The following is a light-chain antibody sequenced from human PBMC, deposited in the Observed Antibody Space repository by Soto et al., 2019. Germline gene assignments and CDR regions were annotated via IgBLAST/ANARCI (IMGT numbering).Light chain of an antibody. CDR2: KAS. CDR1: QSIGSG. CDR3: QQYDFYWT. J-gene: IGKJ1*01. Sequence: DIQMTQSPSTLSASVGDRVTITCRASQSIGSGLAWYQQKPGKAPKLLIYKASTFESGVPLRFSGSGSGTEFTLTITSLQPDDFATYYCQQYDFYWTFGQGTKVEIK. V-gene: IGKV1-5*03.